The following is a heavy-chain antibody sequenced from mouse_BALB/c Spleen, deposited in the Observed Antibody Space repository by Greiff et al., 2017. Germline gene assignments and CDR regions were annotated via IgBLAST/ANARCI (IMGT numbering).Heavy chain of an antibody. CDR2: IWSGGST. CDR3: ARKDDYDEGFYYYAMDY. Sequence: VQLQQSGPGLVQPSQSLSITCTVSGFSLTSYGVHWVRQSPGKGLEWLGVIWSGGSTDYNAAFISRLSISKDNSKSQVFFKMNSLQANDTAIYYCARKDDYDEGFYYYAMDYGGQGTSVTVSS. J-gene: IGHJ4*01. V-gene: IGHV2-2*02. CDR1: GFSLTSYG. D-gene: IGHD2-4*01.